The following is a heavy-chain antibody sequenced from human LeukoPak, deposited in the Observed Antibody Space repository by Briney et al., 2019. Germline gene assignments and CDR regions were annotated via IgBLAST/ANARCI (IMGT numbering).Heavy chain of an antibody. CDR3: ARRRVVVAAQNRPLVHFDY. V-gene: IGHV4-59*08. Sequence: SETLSLTCTVSGGSISSYYWSWIRQPPGKGLEWIGYIYYSGSTNYNPSLESRVTISVDTSKNQFSLKLSSVTAADTAVYYCARRRVVVAAQNRPLVHFDYWGQGTLVTVSS. J-gene: IGHJ4*02. D-gene: IGHD2-15*01. CDR1: GGSISSYY. CDR2: IYYSGST.